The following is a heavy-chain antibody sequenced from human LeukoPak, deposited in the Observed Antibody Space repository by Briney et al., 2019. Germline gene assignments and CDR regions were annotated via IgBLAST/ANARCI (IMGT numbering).Heavy chain of an antibody. CDR3: ARRDCSGGSCYGFDY. Sequence: GGSLRLSCAASGFTFSDYYMSWIRQAPGKGLEWVSYISSSSGYTNYADSVKGRFTISRDNAKNSLYLQMNSLRAEDTAVYYCARRDCSGGSCYGFDYWGQGTLVTVSS. D-gene: IGHD2-15*01. CDR2: ISSSSGYT. V-gene: IGHV3-11*06. J-gene: IGHJ4*02. CDR1: GFTFSDYY.